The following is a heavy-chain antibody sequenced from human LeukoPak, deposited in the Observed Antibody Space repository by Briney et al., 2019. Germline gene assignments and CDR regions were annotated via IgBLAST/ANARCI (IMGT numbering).Heavy chain of an antibody. D-gene: IGHD5-24*01. CDR2: INPSGGST. CDR3: ARGTRDGYNPFDY. Sequence: ASAKVSCKASGYTFTSYFMHWVRQAPGQGLEWMGIINPSGGSTSYAQKFQGRATMTRDTSTSAVYMALRSLRSEDTAVYYCARGTRDGYNPFDYWGQGTLVTVSS. CDR1: GYTFTSYF. J-gene: IGHJ4*02. V-gene: IGHV1-46*01.